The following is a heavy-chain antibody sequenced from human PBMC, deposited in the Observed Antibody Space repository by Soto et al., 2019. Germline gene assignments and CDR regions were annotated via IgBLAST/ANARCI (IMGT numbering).Heavy chain of an antibody. Sequence: QLQLQESGPGLVKPSETLSLTCTVSGDSISSNNYYCAWIRQPPGKGLEWIGSIYYTGSTYYNPSLKSRVATSVDTSETRFSLRLSSVTAADTAVYYCARHPGYAVPTVYATHYFNYWGQGILVTVST. CDR3: ARHPGYAVPTVYATHYFNY. D-gene: IGHD2-8*01. CDR2: IYYTGST. V-gene: IGHV4-39*01. CDR1: GDSISSNNYY. J-gene: IGHJ4*02.